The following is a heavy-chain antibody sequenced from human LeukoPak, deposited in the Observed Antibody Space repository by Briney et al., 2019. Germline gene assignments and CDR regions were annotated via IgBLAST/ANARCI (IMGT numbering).Heavy chain of an antibody. J-gene: IGHJ5*02. CDR3: ARDGKGYCSSTSCSTKHWFDP. CDR2: IYYSGNT. D-gene: IGHD2-2*01. V-gene: IGHV4-61*08. CDR1: GGSISSGGYY. Sequence: PSQTLSLTCTVSGGSISSGGYYWSWIRQPPGKGLEWIGFIYYSGNTNYNPSLKSRVTMSVDTSKNQFSLKLSSVTAADTAVYYCARDGKGYCSSTSCSTKHWFDPWGQGTLVTVSS.